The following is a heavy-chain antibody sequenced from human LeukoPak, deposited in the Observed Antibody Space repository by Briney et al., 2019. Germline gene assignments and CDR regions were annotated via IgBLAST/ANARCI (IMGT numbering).Heavy chain of an antibody. Sequence: ASVKVSCKASGYTFNTYGITWVRQAPGQGLEWMGWISAYNGNTNYAQKLQGRVTMTTDTSTSTAYMELRSLRSDDTAVYYCARKAPRWFDPWGQGTLVTVSS. CDR2: ISAYNGNT. J-gene: IGHJ5*02. CDR1: GYTFNTYG. CDR3: ARKAPRWFDP. V-gene: IGHV1-18*01.